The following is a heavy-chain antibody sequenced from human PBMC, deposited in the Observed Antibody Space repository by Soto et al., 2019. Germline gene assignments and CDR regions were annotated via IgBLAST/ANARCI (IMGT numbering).Heavy chain of an antibody. V-gene: IGHV4-59*01. CDR1: GGSISSYY. J-gene: IGHJ6*02. Sequence: SETLALTVTISGGSISSYYWSWIRQTPGKGLEWICYVYFSGSTNYNPSLKSRVLISIDTSRNQFSLKLNSVTAADTAVYYCTRDLDIAHRGYGQSNVSGQGKTVTVSS. D-gene: IGHD5-12*01. CDR3: TRDLDIAHRGYGQSNV. CDR2: VYFSGST.